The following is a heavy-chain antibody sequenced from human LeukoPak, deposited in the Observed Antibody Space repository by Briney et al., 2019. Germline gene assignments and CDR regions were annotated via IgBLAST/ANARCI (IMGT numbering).Heavy chain of an antibody. CDR1: GFTFSDYY. V-gene: IGHV3-11*01. J-gene: IGHJ5*02. CDR3: ARVEKYTTSGPTDP. D-gene: IGHD6-13*01. CDR2: ISSSGSTI. Sequence: GGSLRLSCAASGFTFSDYYLGWIRQAPGKGLDWVSDISSSGSTIYYADSVKGRLTISRDNAKNSLYLQMNSLRAEDTAVYYCARVEKYTTSGPTDPWGQGTLVTVSS.